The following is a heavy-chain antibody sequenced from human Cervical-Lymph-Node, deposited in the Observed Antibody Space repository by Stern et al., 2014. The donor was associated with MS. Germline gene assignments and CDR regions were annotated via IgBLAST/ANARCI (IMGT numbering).Heavy chain of an antibody. D-gene: IGHD2/OR15-2a*01. CDR2: IAALNGDT. J-gene: IGHJ5*02. Sequence: VQLVESGAEVKKLGASVKVSCKASGYTFTSYGIAWVRQAPGQGLEWMGWIAALNGDTNSAQKFQGRVTMTIEEATATGYMELRSLTSDDTAVYYCARVANRPPSPYWFVPWGQGTLVIVSS. V-gene: IGHV1-18*01. CDR1: GYTFTSYG. CDR3: ARVANRPPSPYWFVP.